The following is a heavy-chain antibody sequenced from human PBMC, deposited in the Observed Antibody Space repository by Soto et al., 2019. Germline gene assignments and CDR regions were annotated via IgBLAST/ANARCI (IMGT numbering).Heavy chain of an antibody. Sequence: SETLSLTCTVSGGSISTYYWSWIRQPAGKGLEWIGRIYASGSTNYNPSLKSRVTMSVATSKNQFSLKLSSVTAADTAVYYCARGGMVIIPTATAFDYWGQGTLVTVLL. V-gene: IGHV4-4*07. D-gene: IGHD2-2*01. J-gene: IGHJ4*02. CDR3: ARGGMVIIPTATAFDY. CDR1: GGSISTYY. CDR2: IYASGST.